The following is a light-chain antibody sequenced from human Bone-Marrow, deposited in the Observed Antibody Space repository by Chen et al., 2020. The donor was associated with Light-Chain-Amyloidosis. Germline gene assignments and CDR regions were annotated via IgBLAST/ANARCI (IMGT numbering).Light chain of an antibody. Sequence: DIVMTQSPDSLAVSLGERATINCKSSQSVSSNSNNKNFLAWYHQKPGQPPKLLINWASTRESGVPDRFSGGGSGSDFTLTISSLQAEDVAIYYCQQYLGIPYTFGQGTKLEIK. V-gene: IGKV4-1*01. J-gene: IGKJ2*01. CDR3: QQYLGIPYT. CDR1: QSVSSNSNNKNF. CDR2: WAS.